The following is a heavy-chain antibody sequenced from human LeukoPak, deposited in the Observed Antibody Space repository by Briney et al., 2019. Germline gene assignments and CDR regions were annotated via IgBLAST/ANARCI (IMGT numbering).Heavy chain of an antibody. V-gene: IGHV4-39*01. J-gene: IGHJ3*02. D-gene: IGHD2-2*01. CDR2: IYYSGST. CDR1: GGSISSSSYY. Sequence: SETLSLTCTVSGGSISSSSYYWGWIRQPPGKGLEWIGSIYYSGSTYYNPSLKSRVTISVDTSKNQFSLKLSSVTAADTAVYYCLGYCSSTSCQGAFDIWGQGTMVTVSS. CDR3: LGYCSSTSCQGAFDI.